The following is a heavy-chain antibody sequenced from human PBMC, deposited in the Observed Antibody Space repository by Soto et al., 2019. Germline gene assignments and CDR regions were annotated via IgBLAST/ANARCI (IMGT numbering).Heavy chain of an antibody. CDR2: IKQDGSEK. CDR1: GFTFSSYW. J-gene: IGHJ4*02. D-gene: IGHD1-26*01. Sequence: GGSLRLSCAASGFTFSSYWMSWVRQAPGKGLEWVANIKQDGSEKYYVDSVKGRFTISRDNAKNSLYLQMNSLRAEDTAVYYCARARWSGSSDPPTYYFDYWGQGTLVTVSS. CDR3: ARARWSGSSDPPTYYFDY. V-gene: IGHV3-7*05.